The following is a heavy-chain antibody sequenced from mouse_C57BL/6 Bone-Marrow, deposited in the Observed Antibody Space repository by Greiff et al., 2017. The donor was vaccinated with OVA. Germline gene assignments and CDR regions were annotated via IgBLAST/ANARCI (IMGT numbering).Heavy chain of an antibody. CDR1: GFTFSDFY. Sequence: EVNVVESGGGLVQSGRSLRLSCATSGFTFSDFYMEWVRQAPGKGLEWIAASRNKANDYTTEYSASVKGRFIVSRDTSQSILYLQMNALRAEDTAIYYCARGIYYGSSYGYWGQGTTLTVSS. V-gene: IGHV7-1*01. D-gene: IGHD1-1*01. CDR3: ARGIYYGSSYGY. J-gene: IGHJ2*01. CDR2: SRNKANDYTT.